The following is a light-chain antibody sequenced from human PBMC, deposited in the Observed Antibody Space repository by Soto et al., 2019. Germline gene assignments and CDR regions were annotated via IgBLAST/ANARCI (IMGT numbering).Light chain of an antibody. CDR3: QQYNSFSGT. Sequence: DIQMTQSPSSLSASVGDRVTITCQASQDISNYLNWYQQKPGKAPKLLIYDASNLETGVPSRFSGSGSGTLFTLTINSLQPEDFGTYFCQQYNSFSGTFGGGTKVDIK. CDR1: QDISNY. CDR2: DAS. V-gene: IGKV1-33*01. J-gene: IGKJ4*01.